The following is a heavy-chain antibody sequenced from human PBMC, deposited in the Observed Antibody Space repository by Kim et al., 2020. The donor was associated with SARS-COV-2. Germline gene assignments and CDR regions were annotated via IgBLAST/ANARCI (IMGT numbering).Heavy chain of an antibody. J-gene: IGHJ2*01. CDR2: IKQDGSEK. Sequence: GGSLRLSCVPSGFTFSSYWMNWVRQAPGKGLEWVANIKQDGSEKYYVDSVKGRFTISRDNARNSLSLQMNSLRAEDTAVYYCARMAGTRTAVDWYFDLWGRGSLVTVSS. CDR3: ARMAGTRTAVDWYFDL. D-gene: IGHD1-7*01. CDR1: GFTFSSYW. V-gene: IGHV3-7*02.